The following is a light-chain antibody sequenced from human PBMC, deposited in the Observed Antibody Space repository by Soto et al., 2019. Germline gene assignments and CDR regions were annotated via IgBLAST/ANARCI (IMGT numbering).Light chain of an antibody. J-gene: IGKJ5*01. CDR2: AAS. CDR1: QTILSN. CDR3: QQYNNWPIT. Sequence: EIMMKQSPATLSVSPGERATLSCRASQTILSNLAWYQQKPGQAPRLLIYAASTRATGIPVRFSGSGSGTEFALTISSLQSEDFAVYYCQQYNNWPITFGQGTRLEIK. V-gene: IGKV3-15*01.